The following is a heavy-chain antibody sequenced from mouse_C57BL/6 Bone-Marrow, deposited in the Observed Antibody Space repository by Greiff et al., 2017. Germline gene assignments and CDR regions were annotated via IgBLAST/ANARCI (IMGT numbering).Heavy chain of an antibody. J-gene: IGHJ4*01. CDR1: GFTFTDYY. Sequence: EVKLMESGGGLVQPGGSLSLSCAASGFTFTDYYMSWVRQPPGKALEWLGFIRNKANGYTTEYSASVKGRFTISRDNSQSILYLQMNALRAEDSATYYWARYMGLPHYYAMDYWGQGTSVTVSS. CDR3: ARYMGLPHYYAMDY. V-gene: IGHV7-3*01. D-gene: IGHD2-2*01. CDR2: IRNKANGYTT.